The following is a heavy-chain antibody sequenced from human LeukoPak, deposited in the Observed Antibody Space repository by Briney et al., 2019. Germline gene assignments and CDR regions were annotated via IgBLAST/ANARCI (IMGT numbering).Heavy chain of an antibody. J-gene: IGHJ4*02. Sequence: TSETLSLTCTVSGGSISSYYWSWIRQPPGKGLEWIGYIYYSGSTNYNPSLKSRVTISVDTSKNQFSLRLSSVTAADTAVYYCARVTGYMIEDYFDYWGQGTLVTVSS. V-gene: IGHV4-59*01. CDR2: IYYSGST. D-gene: IGHD3-22*01. CDR3: ARVTGYMIEDYFDY. CDR1: GGSISSYY.